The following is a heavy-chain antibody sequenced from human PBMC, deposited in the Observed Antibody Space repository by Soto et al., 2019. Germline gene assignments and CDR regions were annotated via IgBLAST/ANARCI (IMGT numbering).Heavy chain of an antibody. V-gene: IGHV3-30*18. CDR2: ISYDGSNK. CDR1: GFTFSSYG. D-gene: IGHD3-10*01. CDR3: AKDSGGSPMVRGVIGY. Sequence: PGGSLRLSCAASGFTFSSYGMHWVRQAPGKGLEWVAVISYDGSNKYYADSVKGRFTISRDNSKNTLYLQMNSLRAEDTAVYYCAKDSGGSPMVRGVIGYRGQGILVTVS. J-gene: IGHJ4*02.